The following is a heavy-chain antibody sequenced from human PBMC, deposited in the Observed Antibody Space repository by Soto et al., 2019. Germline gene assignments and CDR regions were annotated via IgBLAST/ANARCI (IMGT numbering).Heavy chain of an antibody. V-gene: IGHV3-30*18. CDR3: AKESSVTTTDY. Sequence: GGSLRLSCAASGFTFSSYGMHWVRQAPGKGLEWVAVVSYDGSNKYYADSVKGRFTISRDNSKNTLYLQMNSLRAEDTAVYYCAKESSVTTTDYWGQGTQVTVSS. CDR2: VSYDGSNK. D-gene: IGHD4-17*01. J-gene: IGHJ4*02. CDR1: GFTFSSYG.